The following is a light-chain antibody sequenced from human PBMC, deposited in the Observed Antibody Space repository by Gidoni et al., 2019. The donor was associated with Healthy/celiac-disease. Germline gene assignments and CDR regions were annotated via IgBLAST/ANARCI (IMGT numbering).Light chain of an antibody. Sequence: EIVFTQSPGTLSLSPGERATLSCRASQSVSSGYLAWYQQNPGQAPRLLIYGASSRATGIPDRFSGSGSGTDFTLTISRLEPEDFAVYYCQQYGSSPYTFGQGTKLEIK. V-gene: IGKV3-20*01. CDR3: QQYGSSPYT. CDR2: GAS. J-gene: IGKJ2*01. CDR1: QSVSSGY.